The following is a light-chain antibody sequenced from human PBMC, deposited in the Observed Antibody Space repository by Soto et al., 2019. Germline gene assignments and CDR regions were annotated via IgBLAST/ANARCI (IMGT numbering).Light chain of an antibody. Sequence: EIVLTQSPGTLSLSPGERATLSCRASQSVSSSYLAWYQQKPGQAPRLLIYGASSRATGIPDRFRGGGSGTDFTLTISRLETEDGAVYYCQQDGSSPRTFGRGTKLEI. V-gene: IGKV3-20*01. CDR3: QQDGSSPRT. J-gene: IGKJ2*01. CDR1: QSVSSSY. CDR2: GAS.